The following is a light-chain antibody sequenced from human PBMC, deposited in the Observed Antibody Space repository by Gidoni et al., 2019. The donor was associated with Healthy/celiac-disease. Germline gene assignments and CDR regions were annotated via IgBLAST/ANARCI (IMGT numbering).Light chain of an antibody. CDR1: QSISSY. CDR2: AAS. Sequence: DIQVTQSPSSLSASVGDRVTITCRASQSISSYLNWYQQKPGKAPKLLIYAASSLQSGVPSRFSGSGSGTDFTLTISSLQPEDFATYYCQQCYSTLTWTFGQGTKVEIK. J-gene: IGKJ1*01. CDR3: QQCYSTLTWT. V-gene: IGKV1-39*01.